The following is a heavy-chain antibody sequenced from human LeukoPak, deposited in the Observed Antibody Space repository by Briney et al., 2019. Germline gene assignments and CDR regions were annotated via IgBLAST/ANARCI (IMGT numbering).Heavy chain of an antibody. CDR1: GYTFTSYG. CDR3: ANIHCTGGSCFSGDDAFDV. CDR2: ISAYNGNT. D-gene: IGHD2-15*01. Sequence: ASVTVSCKASGYTFTSYGISWVRQAPGQGLEWMGWISAYNGNTNYAQKLQGRVTMTTDTSTTTAYMEMRSLRSDDTAVYYCANIHCTGGSCFSGDDAFDVWGQGTMVTVGS. V-gene: IGHV1-18*01. J-gene: IGHJ3*01.